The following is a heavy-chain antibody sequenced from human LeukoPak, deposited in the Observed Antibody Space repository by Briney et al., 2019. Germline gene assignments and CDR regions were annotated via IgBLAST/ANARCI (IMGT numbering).Heavy chain of an antibody. J-gene: IGHJ4*02. CDR1: GYTFTDYY. D-gene: IGHD3-22*01. CDR2: INPNSGGT. CDR3: ARGPPAKYYDSSGFLFDY. V-gene: IGHV1-2*02. Sequence: GASVKVSCKASGYTFTDYYMHWVRQAPGQGLEWMGWINPNSGGTNYAQKFQGRVTMTRDTSISTAYMELSRLRSDDTAVYYCARGPPAKYYDSSGFLFDYRGQGTLVTVSS.